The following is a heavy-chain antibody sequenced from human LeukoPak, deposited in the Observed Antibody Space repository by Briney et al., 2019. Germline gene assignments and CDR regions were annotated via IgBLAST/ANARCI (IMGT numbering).Heavy chain of an antibody. CDR2: INHSGST. Sequence: SETLSLTCAVYGGPFSGYYWSWIRQPPGKGLEWIGEINHSGSTNYNPSLKSRVTISVDTSKNQFSLKLSSVTAADTAVYYCARGRSHSSGWYGIPNWFDPWGQGTLVTVSS. CDR1: GGPFSGYY. D-gene: IGHD6-19*01. CDR3: ARGRSHSSGWYGIPNWFDP. J-gene: IGHJ5*02. V-gene: IGHV4-34*01.